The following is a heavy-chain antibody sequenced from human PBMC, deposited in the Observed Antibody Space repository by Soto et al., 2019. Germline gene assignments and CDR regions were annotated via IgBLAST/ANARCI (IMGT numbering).Heavy chain of an antibody. CDR3: GKRGLGFLGTYYGMDV. CDR1: GVTFSSYC. V-gene: IGHV3-23*01. CDR2: ISCSGCNP. D-gene: IGHD3-16*01. Sequence: GGSLRLSCGPSGVTFSSYCMRWVRHAPGTGLEXVSAISCSGCNPHYADSVAGQFTISRDKSENKLYLQMNSLRAEDTAVYYCGKRGLGFLGTYYGMDVWAQGTTVTVS. J-gene: IGHJ6*02.